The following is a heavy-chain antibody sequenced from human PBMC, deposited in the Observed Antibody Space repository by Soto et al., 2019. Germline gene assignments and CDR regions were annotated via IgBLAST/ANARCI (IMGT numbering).Heavy chain of an antibody. CDR3: ARAGELPYYCYGMDV. CDR1: GYTFTTSG. D-gene: IGHD1-7*01. Sequence: QVQLVQSGGEVKKPGASLTVSCKASGYTFTTSGVSWVRQAPGQGLEWMGWVSGYNSNTKYEEKFHDRVTMTTDTSTSTAYLELRSLTTDDTAVYYCARAGELPYYCYGMDVWGQGTTVIVSS. CDR2: VSGYNSNT. J-gene: IGHJ6*02. V-gene: IGHV1-18*01.